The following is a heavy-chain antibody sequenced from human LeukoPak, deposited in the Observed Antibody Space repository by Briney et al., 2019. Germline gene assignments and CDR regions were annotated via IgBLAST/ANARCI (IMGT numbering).Heavy chain of an antibody. Sequence: PGGSLRLSCAPSGFTFSSYGMHWVRQAPGKGLEWVAVISYDGSNKYYADSVKGRFTISRDNSKNTLYLQMNSMRAEDTAVYYCARVGYMWPTLDYYYYYYMDVWGKGTTVTVSS. D-gene: IGHD5-18*01. V-gene: IGHV3-30*03. CDR2: ISYDGSNK. CDR3: ARVGYMWPTLDYYYYYYMDV. CDR1: GFTFSSYG. J-gene: IGHJ6*03.